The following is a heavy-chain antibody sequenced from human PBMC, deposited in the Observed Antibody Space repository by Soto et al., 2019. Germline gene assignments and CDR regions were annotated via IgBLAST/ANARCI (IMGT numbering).Heavy chain of an antibody. CDR3: ARGELRDPSFDY. CDR2: IYHSGST. J-gene: IGHJ4*02. CDR1: GGSISSGGYS. D-gene: IGHD3-10*01. V-gene: IGHV4-30-2*01. Sequence: SETLSLTCAVSGGSISSGGYSWSWIRQPPGKGLEWIGYIYHSGSTYYNPSLKSRVTISVDRSKNQFSLKLSSVTAADTAVYYCARGELRDPSFDYWGQGTLVSVSS.